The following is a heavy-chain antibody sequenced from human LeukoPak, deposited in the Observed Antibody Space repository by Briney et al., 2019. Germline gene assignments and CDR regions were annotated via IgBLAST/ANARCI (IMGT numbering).Heavy chain of an antibody. D-gene: IGHD3-22*01. J-gene: IGHJ3*02. CDR2: IKQDGSEK. CDR1: GFSFSSYW. CDR3: AKDGLTEIVVVPGAFDI. Sequence: GGSLRLSCEASGFSFSSYWMRWVRQAPGKGLEWVADIKQDGSEKYYVDSVKGRFTISRDNSKNTLYLQMNSLRAEDTAVYYCAKDGLTEIVVVPGAFDIWGQGTMVTVSS. V-gene: IGHV3-7*03.